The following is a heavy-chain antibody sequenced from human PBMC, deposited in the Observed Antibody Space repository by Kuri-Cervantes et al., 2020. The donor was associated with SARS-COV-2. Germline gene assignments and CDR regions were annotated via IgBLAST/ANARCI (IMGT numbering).Heavy chain of an antibody. V-gene: IGHV3-15*01. CDR3: TTGSVRGQWLEPRRHDGFDL. J-gene: IGHJ3*01. D-gene: IGHD6-19*01. CDR1: GFIFSNAW. CDR2: IISRADGGTR. Sequence: GESLKISCAASGFIFSNAWMSRVRQAPGKGLEWIGRIISRADGGTRDYVAPVKGRFTLSRDDSTNTLYLQMNSLRTEDTAVYYCTTGSVRGQWLEPRRHDGFDLWGQGTMVTVSS.